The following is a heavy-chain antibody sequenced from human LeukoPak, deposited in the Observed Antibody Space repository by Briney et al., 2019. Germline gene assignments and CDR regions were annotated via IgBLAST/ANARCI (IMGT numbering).Heavy chain of an antibody. CDR2: ISWNSGSI. J-gene: IGHJ4*02. Sequence: HPGGSLRLSCAASGFTFDDYAMHWVRHAPGKGLEWVSGISWNSGSIGYADSVKGRFTISRDNAKNSLYLQMNSLRAEDTALYYCAKDKGYDFWSGYAVTTFDYWGQGTLVTVSS. D-gene: IGHD3-3*01. CDR3: AKDKGYDFWSGYAVTTFDY. V-gene: IGHV3-9*01. CDR1: GFTFDDYA.